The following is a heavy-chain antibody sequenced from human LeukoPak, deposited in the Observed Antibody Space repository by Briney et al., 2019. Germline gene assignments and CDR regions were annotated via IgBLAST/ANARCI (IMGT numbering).Heavy chain of an antibody. Sequence: GGSLRLSCAASGFTFSSYTMNCVRQAPGKGLEWVSSISSSSSYIYYADSVRGRFTISRDNAKNSLYLQMNSLRADDSALYYCARVQWLATGYYFDYWGQGTLVTVSS. CDR3: ARVQWLATGYYFDY. J-gene: IGHJ4*02. CDR1: GFTFSSYT. V-gene: IGHV3-21*01. D-gene: IGHD6-19*01. CDR2: ISSSSSYI.